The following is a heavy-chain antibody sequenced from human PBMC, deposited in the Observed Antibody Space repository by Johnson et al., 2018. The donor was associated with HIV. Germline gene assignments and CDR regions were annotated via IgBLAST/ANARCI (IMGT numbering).Heavy chain of an antibody. D-gene: IGHD6-13*01. Sequence: VQLVESGGGLVQPGGSLRLSCAASGFTVSSNYMSWVRQAPGKGLEWVSGISGSGDTIYYADSVRGRFIISRDNSKNMLYLQMNSLRAEDTAVYHCAKLAGAGGTRDGFDIWGQGTMVTVSS. CDR3: AKLAGAGGTRDGFDI. V-gene: IGHV3-23*04. CDR2: ISGSGDTI. CDR1: GFTVSSNY. J-gene: IGHJ3*02.